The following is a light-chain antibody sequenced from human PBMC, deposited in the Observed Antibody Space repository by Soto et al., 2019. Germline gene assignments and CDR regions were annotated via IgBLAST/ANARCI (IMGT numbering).Light chain of an antibody. Sequence: DIQLTQSPSFLSASVGDRVTITCRASQGISSYLAWYQQKPGKAPKLLIYAASTFQSGVPSRFSGSGSGTEFTLTISSLQPEDFATYYCQQLNSYPSTFGQGTKLEIK. J-gene: IGKJ2*02. CDR2: AAS. V-gene: IGKV1-9*01. CDR1: QGISSY. CDR3: QQLNSYPST.